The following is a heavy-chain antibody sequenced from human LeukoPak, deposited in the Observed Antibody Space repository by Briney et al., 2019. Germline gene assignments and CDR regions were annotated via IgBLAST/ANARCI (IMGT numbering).Heavy chain of an antibody. CDR2: IYTSGST. D-gene: IGHD4-17*01. Sequence: SQTLSLTCTVSGNSFGDYYWSWIRQPAGKGLEWIGRIYTSGSTTYNPSLKSRVTMSVDTSKSQFSLNLMSVTAADTAVYYCARERPDAYLSYGALGNWFDPWGQGTLVTVSS. CDR3: ARERPDAYLSYGALGNWFDP. CDR1: GNSFGDYY. V-gene: IGHV4-4*07. J-gene: IGHJ5*02.